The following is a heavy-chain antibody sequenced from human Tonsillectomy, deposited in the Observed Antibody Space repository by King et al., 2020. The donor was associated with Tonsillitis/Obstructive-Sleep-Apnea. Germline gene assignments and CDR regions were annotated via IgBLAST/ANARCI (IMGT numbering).Heavy chain of an antibody. CDR3: ARGDLLTGYYASTDFDY. CDR1: GGSFSAYY. Sequence: HVQLQQWGAGLLKPSETLSLTCAVYGGSFSAYYWSWIRQPPGKGLEWIGEINHGGRTKYNPSLKSRVIISLDSSKNQFSLKLSSVTAADTAVYYCARGDLLTGYYASTDFDYWGQGTLVTVSA. J-gene: IGHJ4*02. CDR2: INHGGRT. V-gene: IGHV4-34*01. D-gene: IGHD3-9*01.